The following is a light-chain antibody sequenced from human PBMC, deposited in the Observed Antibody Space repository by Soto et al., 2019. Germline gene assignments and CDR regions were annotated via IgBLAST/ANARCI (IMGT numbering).Light chain of an antibody. V-gene: IGKV3-20*01. Sequence: EIVLTQSPGTLSLSPGERATLSCRASQSVSSSYLAWYQQKPGQAPRLLIYGASSRATGIPDRFSGSGFGTDFTLTISRLEPEDFAVYYCHQYGSSTRTFGQXTKVDIK. CDR2: GAS. CDR3: HQYGSSTRT. J-gene: IGKJ1*01. CDR1: QSVSSSY.